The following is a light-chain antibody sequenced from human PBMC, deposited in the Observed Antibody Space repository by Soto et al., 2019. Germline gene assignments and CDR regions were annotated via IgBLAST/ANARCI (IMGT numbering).Light chain of an antibody. CDR3: QQFIDGWT. V-gene: IGKV1-5*01. CDR1: QTIGSW. CDR2: DAS. J-gene: IGKJ1*01. Sequence: DIRMTQSPSTLSASVGDRVTITCRASQTIGSWLAWYQQKPGTAPKLLIYDASTLESGVPSRFSGSGSGTEFTLTISGLQPDDFATYYCQQFIDGWTFGQGTKVDI.